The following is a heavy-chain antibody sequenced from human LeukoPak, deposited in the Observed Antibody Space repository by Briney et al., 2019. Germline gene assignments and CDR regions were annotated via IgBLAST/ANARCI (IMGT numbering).Heavy chain of an antibody. CDR2: IYSGGST. V-gene: IGHV3-66*02. CDR3: ARVDYPLSGGAFDI. CDR1: GFTVSSNY. J-gene: IGHJ3*02. D-gene: IGHD3-16*01. Sequence: GGSLRLSCAASGFTVSSNYMSWVRQAPGKGLEWVSVIYSGGSTYYADSVKGRFTISRDNSKNTLYLQMNSLRAEDTAVYYCARVDYPLSGGAFDIWGQGTMVTVSS.